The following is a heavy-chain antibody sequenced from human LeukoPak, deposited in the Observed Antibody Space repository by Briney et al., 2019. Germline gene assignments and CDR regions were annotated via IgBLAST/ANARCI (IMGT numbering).Heavy chain of an antibody. Sequence: SETLSLTRTVSGGSISSYYWSWIRQPAGKGLEWIGRIYTSGSTNYNPSLKSRVTMSVDTSKNQFSLKLSSVTAADTAVYYCASGSPSEYYYDSSGFSEPFRYWGQGTLVTVSS. V-gene: IGHV4-4*07. J-gene: IGHJ4*02. D-gene: IGHD3-22*01. CDR1: GGSISSYY. CDR3: ASGSPSEYYYDSSGFSEPFRY. CDR2: IYTSGST.